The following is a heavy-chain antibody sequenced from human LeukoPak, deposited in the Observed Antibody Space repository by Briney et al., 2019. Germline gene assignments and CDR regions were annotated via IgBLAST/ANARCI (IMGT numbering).Heavy chain of an antibody. J-gene: IGHJ4*02. V-gene: IGHV4-59*08. CDR3: ARMGGYSGYATH. CDR2: IHYSGTT. CDR1: GGSISTYY. Sequence: SETLSLTCTVSGGSISTYYWSWIRQPPGKGLEWIGYIHYSGTTNYNPSLKNRVTISLDTSKNQFSLNLSSVTAADTAVYYCARMGGYSGYATHWGQGTLVTVSS. D-gene: IGHD5-12*01.